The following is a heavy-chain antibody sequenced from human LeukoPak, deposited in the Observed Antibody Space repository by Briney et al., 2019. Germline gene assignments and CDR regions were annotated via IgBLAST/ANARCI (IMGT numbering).Heavy chain of an antibody. CDR3: AKSPRGSWVYSYGLGG. CDR1: GFTFNNYK. CDR2: ITSTSNDK. D-gene: IGHD5-18*01. J-gene: IGHJ4*02. V-gene: IGHV3-21*04. Sequence: PGGSLRLSRAASGFTFNNYKMNWVRQAPGKGLEWVSSITSTSNDKYYADSVKGRFTVSRDNAKNTLYLQMNSLRAEDTAVYYCAKSPRGSWVYSYGLGGWGQGTLVTVSS.